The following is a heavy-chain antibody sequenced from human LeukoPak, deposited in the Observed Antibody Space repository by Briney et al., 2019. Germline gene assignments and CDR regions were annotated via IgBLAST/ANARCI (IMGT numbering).Heavy chain of an antibody. CDR2: IYYSGST. CDR3: ARAACPFPYGGYEFDFDY. D-gene: IGHD5-12*01. V-gene: IGHV4-59*07. J-gene: IGHJ4*02. CDR1: GGSISSYY. Sequence: SDTLSLTCAVSGGSISSYYWSWIRQPPRKGLEWIGYIYYSGSTNYNPSLKSRVTISVDTSKNQFSLKLSSVTAADTAVYYCARAACPFPYGGYEFDFDYWGQGTLVTVSS.